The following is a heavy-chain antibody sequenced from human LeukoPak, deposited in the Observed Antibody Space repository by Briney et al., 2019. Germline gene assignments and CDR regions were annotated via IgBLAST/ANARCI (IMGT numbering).Heavy chain of an antibody. CDR3: ARPHSLGGSFYVFDY. V-gene: IGHV1-18*01. CDR1: GYTFTSYD. Sequence: ASVKVSCKASGYTFTSYDINWVRQATGQGLEWMGWVSTYNGNADYAQRIQGRVSMTTVTSTNTAYMDLRNLRPDDTAIYYCARPHSLGGSFYVFDYWGQGTLITVSS. CDR2: VSTYNGNA. J-gene: IGHJ4*02. D-gene: IGHD1-26*01.